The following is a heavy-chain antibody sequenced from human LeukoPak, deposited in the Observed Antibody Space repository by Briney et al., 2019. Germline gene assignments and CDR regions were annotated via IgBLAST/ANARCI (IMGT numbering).Heavy chain of an antibody. CDR2: IYWDDDK. D-gene: IGHD5-18*01. CDR1: GFSLSTSGVG. Sequence: SGPTLVNPTQTLTLTCTFSGFSLSTSGVGVGWIRQPPGKALEWPALIYWDDDKRYSPSLKGRLTITKDTSKNQVVLTMTSMDPVDTATYYCAHTKYSYGSYYFDYWGQGTLVTVSS. V-gene: IGHV2-5*02. CDR3: AHTKYSYGSYYFDY. J-gene: IGHJ4*02.